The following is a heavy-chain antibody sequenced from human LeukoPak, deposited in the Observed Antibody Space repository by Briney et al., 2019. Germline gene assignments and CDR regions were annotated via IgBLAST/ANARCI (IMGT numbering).Heavy chain of an antibody. Sequence: AGGSLRLSCAASGFTFSSYSMNWVRQAPGKGLEWVSSISSSSSYIYYADSMKGRFTISRDNAKKSLYLQMNSLRAEDTAVYYCARGDPDISFGVAGEAFDIWGQGTMVTVSS. D-gene: IGHD3-3*01. CDR1: GFTFSSYS. CDR3: ARGDPDISFGVAGEAFDI. CDR2: ISSSSSYI. V-gene: IGHV3-21*01. J-gene: IGHJ3*02.